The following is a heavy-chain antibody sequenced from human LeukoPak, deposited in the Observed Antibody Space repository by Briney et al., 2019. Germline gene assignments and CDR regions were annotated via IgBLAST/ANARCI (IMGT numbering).Heavy chain of an antibody. CDR1: GGSISSGGYS. CDR2: IYHSGST. V-gene: IGHV4-30-2*01. CDR3: ARGLAAAGLDY. D-gene: IGHD6-13*01. J-gene: IGHJ4*02. Sequence: PSETLSLTCTVSGGSISSGGYSWSWIRQPPGKGLEWIGYIYHSGSTYYNPSHKSRVTISVDRSKNQFSLKLSSVTAADTAVYYCARGLAAAGLDYWGQGTLVTVSS.